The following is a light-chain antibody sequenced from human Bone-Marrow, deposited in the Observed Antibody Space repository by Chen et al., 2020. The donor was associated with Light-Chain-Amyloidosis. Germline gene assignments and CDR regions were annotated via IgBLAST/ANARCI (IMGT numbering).Light chain of an antibody. CDR3: QVWDRSSDRPV. CDR1: IIGSPS. Sequence: YVLTQPSSVSVAPGQTDTIACGGKIIGSPSVPWYQQTPGQAPLLVVYDDSDRPSGIPERLSGSNSGNTATLTISRVEAGDEADYYCQVWDRSSDRPVFGGGTKLTVL. V-gene: IGLV3-21*02. J-gene: IGLJ3*02. CDR2: DDS.